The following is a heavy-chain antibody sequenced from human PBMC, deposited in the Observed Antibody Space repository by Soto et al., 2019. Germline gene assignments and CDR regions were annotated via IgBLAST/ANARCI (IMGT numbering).Heavy chain of an antibody. CDR2: ISGSGDIT. V-gene: IGHV3-23*01. D-gene: IGHD2-2*02. CDR1: GFTFSSYA. Sequence: GGSLRLSCAASGFTFSSYAMSWVRQAPGKGLEWLPAISGSGDITYYADSVKGRFTISRDNSMNTLYLQMNSLRVEDTAVYYCGRFMNDIVVVPAAINPYHYYGMDVWGQGTTVTVSS. CDR3: GRFMNDIVVVPAAINPYHYYGMDV. J-gene: IGHJ6*02.